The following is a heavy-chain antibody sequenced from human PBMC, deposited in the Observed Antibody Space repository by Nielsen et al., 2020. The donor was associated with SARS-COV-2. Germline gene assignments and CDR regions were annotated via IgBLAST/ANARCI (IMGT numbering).Heavy chain of an antibody. CDR3: ARATVDCSSTSCHYYYGMDV. J-gene: IGHJ6*02. V-gene: IGHV4-34*01. Sequence: WIRQPPGKGLEWIGEINYDGSNSYNPSLKSRVTISIDTSKNQFSLKLSSVTAADTAVYYCARATVDCSSTSCHYYYGMDVWGQGTTVTVSS. D-gene: IGHD2-2*01. CDR2: INYDGSN.